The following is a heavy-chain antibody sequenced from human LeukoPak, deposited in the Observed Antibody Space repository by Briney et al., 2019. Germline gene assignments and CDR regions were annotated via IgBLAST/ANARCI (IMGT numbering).Heavy chain of an antibody. CDR3: ARADGSGSYLLRDY. V-gene: IGHV3-23*01. Sequence: PGGSLRLSCAASGFTFSSYAMSWVRQAPGKGLEWVSAISGSGGSTYYADSVKGRFTISRDNSKNTLYLQMNSLRAEDTAVYYCARADGSGSYLLRDYWGQGTLVTVSS. CDR1: GFTFSSYA. J-gene: IGHJ4*02. D-gene: IGHD1-26*01. CDR2: ISGSGGST.